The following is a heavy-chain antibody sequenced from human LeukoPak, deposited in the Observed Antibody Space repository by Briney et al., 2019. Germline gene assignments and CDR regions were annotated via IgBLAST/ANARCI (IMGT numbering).Heavy chain of an antibody. D-gene: IGHD1-26*01. Sequence: GGSLRLSCAASGFTFDDYAMHWVRQAPGKGLEWVSLISWDGGSTYYADSVKGRFTISRDNSKSSLYLQMNSLRAEDTALYYCAKSARAWDYYYMDVWGKGTTVTVSS. CDR2: ISWDGGST. J-gene: IGHJ6*03. V-gene: IGHV3-43D*03. CDR3: AKSARAWDYYYMDV. CDR1: GFTFDDYA.